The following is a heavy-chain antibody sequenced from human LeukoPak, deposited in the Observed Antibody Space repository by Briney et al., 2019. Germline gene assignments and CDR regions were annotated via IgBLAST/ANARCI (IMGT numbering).Heavy chain of an antibody. D-gene: IGHD3-16*01. CDR1: GYTFTNYD. V-gene: IGHV1-8*01. CDR2: MNPNSGFT. Sequence: GASVKVSCKASGYTFTNYDINWVRQATGQGLEWMGYMNPNSGFTTYAQKFRGRVTMTRDTSISTAYMELSSLRSDDTAVYYCARVPRELGAYWGQGTLVTVSS. J-gene: IGHJ4*02. CDR3: ARVPRELGAY.